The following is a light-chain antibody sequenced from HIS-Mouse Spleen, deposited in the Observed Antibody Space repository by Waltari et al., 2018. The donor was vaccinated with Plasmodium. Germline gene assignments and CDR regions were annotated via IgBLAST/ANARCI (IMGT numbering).Light chain of an antibody. V-gene: IGKV3-15*01. CDR3: QQYNNWSFT. J-gene: IGKJ3*01. CDR1: QSVSSN. CDR2: GAS. Sequence: EIVMTQSPATSSVSPGERATLSCRASQSVSSNLAWYQQKPGQAPRLLLYGASTRATGIPARFSGSGSGTEFTLTISSLQSEDFAVYYCQQYNNWSFTFGPGTKVDIK.